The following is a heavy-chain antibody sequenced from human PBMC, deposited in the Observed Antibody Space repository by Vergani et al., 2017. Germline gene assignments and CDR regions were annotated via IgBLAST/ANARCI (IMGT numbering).Heavy chain of an antibody. Sequence: QVQLVLSGAEVKKPGASVKVSCKASGYTFTGYYMHWVRQAPGQGLEWMGWINPNSGGTNYAQKFQGRVTMTRDTSISTAYMELGRLRSDDTAVYYCARESDDYWSGYPRPNLDYWGQGTLVTVSA. D-gene: IGHD3-3*01. CDR2: INPNSGGT. CDR3: ARESDDYWSGYPRPNLDY. J-gene: IGHJ4*02. CDR1: GYTFTGYY. V-gene: IGHV1-2*02.